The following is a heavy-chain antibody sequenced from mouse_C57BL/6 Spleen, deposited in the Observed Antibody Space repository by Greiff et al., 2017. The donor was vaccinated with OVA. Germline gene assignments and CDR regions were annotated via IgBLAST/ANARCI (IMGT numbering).Heavy chain of an antibody. Sequence: DVMLVESGGGLVKPGGSLKLSCAASGFTFSDSGMHWVRQAPEKGLEWVAYISSGSSTIYYADTVKGRFTLSRDNAKNTLFLQMTSLRSEDTAMYYCARRLTGFDYWGQGTTLTVSS. CDR2: ISSGSSTI. CDR1: GFTFSDSG. J-gene: IGHJ2*01. V-gene: IGHV5-17*01. CDR3: ARRLTGFDY. D-gene: IGHD4-1*01.